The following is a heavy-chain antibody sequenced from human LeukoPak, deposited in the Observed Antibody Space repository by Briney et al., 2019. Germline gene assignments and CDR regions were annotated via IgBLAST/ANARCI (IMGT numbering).Heavy chain of an antibody. V-gene: IGHV3-33*08. CDR1: GFTFSSYA. Sequence: GGSLRLSCAASGFTFSSYAMSWVRQAPGKGLEWVAVVWYDGSNKYYADSVKGRFTISRDNSKNTLYLQMNSLRAEDTAVYYCARDSVVRAFDIWGQGTMVTVSS. D-gene: IGHD2-2*01. CDR3: ARDSVVRAFDI. CDR2: VWYDGSNK. J-gene: IGHJ3*02.